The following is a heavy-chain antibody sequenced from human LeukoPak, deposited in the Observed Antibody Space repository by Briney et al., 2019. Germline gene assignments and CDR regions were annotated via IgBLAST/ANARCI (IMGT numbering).Heavy chain of an antibody. J-gene: IGHJ4*02. CDR3: ARDPPQYNWNDGAYFDY. CDR1: GGSITTSTYF. CDR2: IHYSGST. Sequence: PSETLSLTCTVSGGSITTSTYFWGWIRQPPGKGLEWIGTIHYSGSTYYDPSLKSRVTISIDTSKNQFSLKLSSVTAADTAVYYCARDPPQYNWNDGAYFDYWGQGTLVTVSS. D-gene: IGHD1-20*01. V-gene: IGHV4-39*07.